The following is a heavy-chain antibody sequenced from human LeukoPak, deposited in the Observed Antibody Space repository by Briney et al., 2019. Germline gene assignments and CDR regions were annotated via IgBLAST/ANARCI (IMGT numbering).Heavy chain of an antibody. CDR1: GNSIRSYY. V-gene: IGHV4-59*08. CDR2: IYYSGST. Sequence: ASETLSLTCTASGNSIRSYYWSWIRQPPGKGLEWIVYIYYSGSTNCNPSLKSRVTISVDTSKNQFSLKLSSVTAADTAVYFCARSERIIMILGGAFHVWGQGTMVTVSS. D-gene: IGHD3-22*01. J-gene: IGHJ3*01. CDR3: ARSERIIMILGGAFHV.